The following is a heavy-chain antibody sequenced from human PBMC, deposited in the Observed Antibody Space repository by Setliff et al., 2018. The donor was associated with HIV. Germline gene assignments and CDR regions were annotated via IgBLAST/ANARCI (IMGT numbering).Heavy chain of an antibody. Sequence: GGSLRLSCAASGFTFSTYRMNWVRQAPGKGLEWVSSISSSSSYIYYADSLKGRFTISRDNAKNSLYLQMNSLKSEDTAVYYCTTTLSLWFGAPFDYWGQGTLVTVS. CDR1: GFTFSTYR. CDR3: TTTLSLWFGAPFDY. D-gene: IGHD3-10*01. CDR2: ISSSSSYI. J-gene: IGHJ4*02. V-gene: IGHV3-21*03.